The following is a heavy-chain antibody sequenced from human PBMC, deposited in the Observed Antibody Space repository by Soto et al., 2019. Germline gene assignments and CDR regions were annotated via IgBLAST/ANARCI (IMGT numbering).Heavy chain of an antibody. Sequence: VQLVQSGAEIKSPGATVQISCKVAGYTFTEHYIHWVRQAPGKGLQWMGLIDPEDGEALYAETFQDKVTITADTSIDTAYLELTGLTSEDTAVYYCVALAGIDFDFWGQGSLVAVSS. CDR3: VALAGIDFDF. CDR1: GYTFTEHY. V-gene: IGHV1-69-2*01. CDR2: IDPEDGEA. J-gene: IGHJ4*02.